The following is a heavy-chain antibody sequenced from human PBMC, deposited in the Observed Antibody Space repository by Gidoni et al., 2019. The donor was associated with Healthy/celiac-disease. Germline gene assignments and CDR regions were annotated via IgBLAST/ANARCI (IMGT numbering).Heavy chain of an antibody. CDR3: ARLGYCSSTSCYILSGGVDDYYYYGMDV. D-gene: IGHD2-2*02. CDR1: GGSISSGDYY. J-gene: IGHJ6*02. V-gene: IGHV4-30-4*01. Sequence: QVQLQESGPGLVKPSQTLSLTCTVSGGSISSGDYYWSWIRQPPGKGLEWIGYIYYSGSTYYNPSLKSRVTISVDTSKNQFSLKLSSVTAADTAVYYCARLGYCSSTSCYILSGGVDDYYYYGMDVWGQGTTVTVSS. CDR2: IYYSGST.